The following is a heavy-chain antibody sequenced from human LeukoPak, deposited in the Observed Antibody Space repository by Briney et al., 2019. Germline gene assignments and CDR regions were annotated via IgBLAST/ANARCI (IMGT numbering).Heavy chain of an antibody. CDR1: GFTFSSYD. CDR2: INGSGGST. Sequence: GGSLRLSCAASGFTFSSYDMSWVRQAPGKGLEWVSAINGSGGSTYYADSVKGRFIISRDNSKNTLYLQMNSLRAEDTAVYYCAKRGPAGAGKSPDYFEYWGQGTLVTVSS. CDR3: AKRGPAGAGKSPDYFEY. V-gene: IGHV3-23*01. J-gene: IGHJ4*02. D-gene: IGHD6-19*01.